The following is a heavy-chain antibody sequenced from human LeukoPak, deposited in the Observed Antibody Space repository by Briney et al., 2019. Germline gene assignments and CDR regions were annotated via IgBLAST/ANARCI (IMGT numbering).Heavy chain of an antibody. CDR2: ISGSGGST. V-gene: IGHV3-23*01. J-gene: IGHJ6*03. CDR3: ARDRCSGGGCYFYYMDV. Sequence: AGGTLRLSCAASGFTFSSYAMSWVRQAPGKGLEWVSAISGSGGSTYYADSVKGRFTISRDKAKNSLYLQMNSLSAEDTAVYYCARDRCSGGGCYFYYMDVWGKGTTVAISS. CDR1: GFTFSSYA. D-gene: IGHD2-15*01.